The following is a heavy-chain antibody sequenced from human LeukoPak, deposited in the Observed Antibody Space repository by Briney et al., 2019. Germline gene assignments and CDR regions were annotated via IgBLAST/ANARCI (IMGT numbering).Heavy chain of an antibody. J-gene: IGHJ4*02. D-gene: IGHD5-18*01. CDR3: AESNGYSYGYFVY. CDR2: IYYSGST. CDR1: GGSISSRSYY. Sequence: QSSETLSLTCTVSGGSISSRSYYWGWIRQPPGKGLEWIGSIYYSGSTYYNPSLKSRVTISVDTSKNQFSLKLSSVTAADTAVYYCAESNGYSYGYFVYWGQGTLVTVSS. V-gene: IGHV4-39*01.